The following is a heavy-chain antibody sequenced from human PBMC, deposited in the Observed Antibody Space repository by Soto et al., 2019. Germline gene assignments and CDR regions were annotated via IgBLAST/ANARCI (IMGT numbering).Heavy chain of an antibody. CDR1: GGSIISSNW. Sequence: PSETLSLTCAVSGGSIISSNWWSCVRQPPGKGLEWIGEIYHSGSTNYNPSLKSRVTISVDKSKNQFSLKLSSVTAADTAVYYCATWSSGWPHGVYWGQGTLVTVSS. CDR3: ATWSSGWPHGVY. CDR2: IYHSGST. J-gene: IGHJ4*02. V-gene: IGHV4-4*02. D-gene: IGHD6-19*01.